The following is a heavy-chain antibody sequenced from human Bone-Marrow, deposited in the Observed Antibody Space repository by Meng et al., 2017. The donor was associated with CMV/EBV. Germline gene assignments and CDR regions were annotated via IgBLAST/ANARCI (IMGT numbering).Heavy chain of an antibody. J-gene: IGHJ4*02. CDR1: GFTFSSYS. CDR3: AKVVPGYCSTTSCSPDH. V-gene: IGHV3-48*01. D-gene: IGHD2-2*01. CDR2: ISSSSSTI. Sequence: GESLKISCAASGFTFSSYSMNWVRQAPGKGLEWVSYISSSSSTIYYADSVKGRFTISRDNSKNTLYLQMNSLRAEDTAVYYCAKVVPGYCSTTSCSPDHWGQGTLVTVSS.